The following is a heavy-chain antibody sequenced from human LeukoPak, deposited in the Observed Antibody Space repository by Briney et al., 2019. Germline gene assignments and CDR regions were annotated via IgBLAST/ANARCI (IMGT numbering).Heavy chain of an antibody. CDR1: GYTFTSYH. D-gene: IGHD3-9*01. Sequence: GASVKVSCKASGYTFTSYHITWVRQAPGQGLEWMGWISGYNGNTNYAQKFQGRVSMTTDTSTSTAYMELRSLRSDDTAVYYCARSPHILTGENFDYWGQGTLLTVSS. CDR2: ISGYNGNT. J-gene: IGHJ4*02. CDR3: ARSPHILTGENFDY. V-gene: IGHV1-18*01.